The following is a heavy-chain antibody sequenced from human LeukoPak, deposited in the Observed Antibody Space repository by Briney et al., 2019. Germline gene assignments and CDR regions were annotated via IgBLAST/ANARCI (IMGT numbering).Heavy chain of an antibody. Sequence: SETLSLTCIVSSGSINGYYWTWIRQPPGKGLEWIGYISDSGSTNYNPSLKSRVTMSVDSSNTEFSLRLNSVTAADTAVYYCARVFRGAVTSNWFHPWGQGTLVTVSS. D-gene: IGHD4-17*01. CDR3: ARVFRGAVTSNWFHP. J-gene: IGHJ5*02. CDR1: SGSINGYY. CDR2: ISDSGST. V-gene: IGHV4-59*01.